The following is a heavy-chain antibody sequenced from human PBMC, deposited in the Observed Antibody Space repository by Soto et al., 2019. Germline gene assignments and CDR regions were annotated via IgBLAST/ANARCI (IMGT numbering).Heavy chain of an antibody. V-gene: IGHV3-48*01. CDR1: GFTFSSYS. Sequence: GGSLRLSCAASGFTFSSYSMNWVRQAPGKGLEWVSYISSSSTIYYADSVKGRFTISRDNAKNSLYLQMNSLRAEDTAVYYCARVSYVDTAMGHRAFDIWGQGTMVTVSS. CDR3: ARVSYVDTAMGHRAFDI. J-gene: IGHJ3*02. CDR2: ISSSSTI. D-gene: IGHD5-18*01.